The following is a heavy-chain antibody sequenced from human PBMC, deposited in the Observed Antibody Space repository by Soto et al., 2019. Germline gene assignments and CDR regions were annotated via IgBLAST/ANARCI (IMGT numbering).Heavy chain of an antibody. D-gene: IGHD6-6*01. Sequence: QVQLQQWGAGLLKPSETLSLTCAVYGGSFSGYYWCWIRQPPGKGLEWIGEINHSGSTNYNPCLKGGVSISVDTSKNQFSLKLSSVTAADTAVYYCARGRGIAARRGRRVDPWGEGTLVTVSS. CDR1: GGSFSGYY. CDR2: INHSGST. J-gene: IGHJ5*02. CDR3: ARGRGIAARRGRRVDP. V-gene: IGHV4-34*01.